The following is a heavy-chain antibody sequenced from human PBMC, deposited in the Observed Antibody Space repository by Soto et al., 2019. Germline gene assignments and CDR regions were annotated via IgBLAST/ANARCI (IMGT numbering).Heavy chain of an antibody. J-gene: IGHJ6*02. CDR2: IYYSGTT. V-gene: IGHV4-31*03. D-gene: IGHD2-21*01. Sequence: QVQLQESGPGLVKPSQTLSLTCTVSGGSISSGGYYWNWIRQHPGKGLEWIGYIYYSGTTYYNPSLKRRVTIPVDTSKNQFSLKLSSVTAADTAVYYCAASCVGCGGFNYYGMDVWGQGTTVTVSS. CDR1: GGSISSGGYY. CDR3: AASCVGCGGFNYYGMDV.